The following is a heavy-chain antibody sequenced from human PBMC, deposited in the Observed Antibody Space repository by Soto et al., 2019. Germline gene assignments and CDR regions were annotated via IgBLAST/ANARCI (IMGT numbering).Heavy chain of an antibody. D-gene: IGHD3-10*01. Sequence: PSETLSLTCTVSGGSISSYYWSWIRQPPGKGLEWIGYIYYSGSTNYNPSLKSRVTISVDTSKNQFSLKLSSVTAADTAVHYCARVGWFGEFFYFDYWGQGTLVTVPQ. J-gene: IGHJ4*02. CDR2: IYYSGST. CDR3: ARVGWFGEFFYFDY. V-gene: IGHV4-59*01. CDR1: GGSISSYY.